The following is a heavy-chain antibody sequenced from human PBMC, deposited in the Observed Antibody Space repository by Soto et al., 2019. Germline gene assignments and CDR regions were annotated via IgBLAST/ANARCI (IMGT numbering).Heavy chain of an antibody. V-gene: IGHV3-21*01. CDR3: ARDGSDYYDTLGAFDI. D-gene: IGHD3-22*01. Sequence: PGGSLRLSCAASGFTFSSYSMNWVRQAPGKGLEWVSSISSSSSYIYYADSVKGRFTISRDNAKNSLYLQMNSLRAEDTAVYYCARDGSDYYDTLGAFDIWGQGTMVTVSS. CDR2: ISSSSSYI. J-gene: IGHJ3*02. CDR1: GFTFSSYS.